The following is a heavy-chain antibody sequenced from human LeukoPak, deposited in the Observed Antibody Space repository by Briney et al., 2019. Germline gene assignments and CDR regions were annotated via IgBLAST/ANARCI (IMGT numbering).Heavy chain of an antibody. CDR2: IYYSGST. CDR1: GGSISSGNYY. J-gene: IGHJ5*02. D-gene: IGHD5-12*01. V-gene: IGHV4-30-4*01. CDR3: ARDQTAYSGYDLHWFDP. Sequence: ESGPGLVKPSQTLSLTCTVSGGSISSGNYYWSWIRQPPGKGLEWIGYIYYSGSTYYNPSLKSRVTISVDTSKNQFSLKLSSVTAADTAVYYCARDQTAYSGYDLHWFDPWGQGTLVTVSS.